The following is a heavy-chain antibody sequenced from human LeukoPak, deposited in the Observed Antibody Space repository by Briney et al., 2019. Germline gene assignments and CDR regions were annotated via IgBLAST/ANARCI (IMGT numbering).Heavy chain of an antibody. Sequence: SATLSLTCTVSAGSISSYYWSSVRQPPGKGLELIGDIDYSGSTNYNPSLKSRVTISVDTSKNRFFLILSSVTAADTAIYYCARADSGTYSYFDHWGQGTLVTVSS. J-gene: IGHJ4*02. CDR1: AGSISSYY. D-gene: IGHD1-26*01. CDR2: IDYSGST. V-gene: IGHV4-59*07. CDR3: ARADSGTYSYFDH.